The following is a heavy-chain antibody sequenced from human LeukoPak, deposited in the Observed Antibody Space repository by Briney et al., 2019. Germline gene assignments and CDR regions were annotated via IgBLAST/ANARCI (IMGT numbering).Heavy chain of an antibody. Sequence: SETLSLTCTVSGGSISSSSYYWGWIRQPPGKGLEWIASIRHDGHTYYNPPLRSQFTISVDMFRNQFSLRLNSVTAADTAVYYCARQVATKGEWAFDVWGQGTMVTVSS. CDR1: GGSISSSSYY. V-gene: IGHV4-39*07. J-gene: IGHJ3*01. D-gene: IGHD5-12*01. CDR2: IRHDGHT. CDR3: ARQVATKGEWAFDV.